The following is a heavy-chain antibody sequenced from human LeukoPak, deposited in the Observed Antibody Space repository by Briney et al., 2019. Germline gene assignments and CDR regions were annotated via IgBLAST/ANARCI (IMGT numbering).Heavy chain of an antibody. V-gene: IGHV3-53*01. D-gene: IGHD5-18*01. CDR2: IYSGGST. J-gene: IGHJ3*02. CDR3: ARDGYLDAFDI. Sequence: PGGSLRLSCAASGFTVSSNYMSWVRQAPGKGLEWVSVIYSGGSTYYADSVKGRFTISRDNSKNTLYLQMSSLRAEDTAVYYCARDGYLDAFDIWGQGTMVTVSS. CDR1: GFTVSSNY.